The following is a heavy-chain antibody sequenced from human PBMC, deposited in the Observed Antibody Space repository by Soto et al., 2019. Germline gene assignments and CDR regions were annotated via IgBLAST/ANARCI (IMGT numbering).Heavy chain of an antibody. CDR2: VYYSGST. Sequence: QVQLQESGPGLVKPSQTLSLTCTVSGGSISSGGYYWSWIRQHPGKGLEWIGYVYYSGSTYYNPSLKSRVTISVDTSKSQFSLKLSSVTAADTVVYYCASSLEWLTIFDYWGQGTLVTVSS. CDR3: ASSLEWLTIFDY. J-gene: IGHJ4*02. D-gene: IGHD3-3*01. CDR1: GGSISSGGYY. V-gene: IGHV4-31*03.